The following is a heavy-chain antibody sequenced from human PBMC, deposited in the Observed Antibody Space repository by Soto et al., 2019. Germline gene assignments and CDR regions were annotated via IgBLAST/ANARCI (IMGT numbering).Heavy chain of an antibody. CDR1: GGSISSRGYY. J-gene: IGHJ5*02. V-gene: IGHV4-39*01. CDR2: IYYSGST. CDR3: ATRNWFEP. Sequence: QLQLQESGPGLVKPSETLSLTCTVSGGSISSRGYYWGWIRQPPGKGLEWIGTIYYSGSTYYNPPLNMRVTISVHTSTNQFSLKLSSVTAADTAVYYCATRNWFEPWGQGTMVTVSS.